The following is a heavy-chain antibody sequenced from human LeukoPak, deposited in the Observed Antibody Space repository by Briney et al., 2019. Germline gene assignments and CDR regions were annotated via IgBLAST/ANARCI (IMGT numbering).Heavy chain of an antibody. CDR2: ISYDGSNK. V-gene: IGHV3-30*04. J-gene: IGHJ4*02. CDR1: GFTFSSYA. D-gene: IGHD6-19*01. Sequence: PGGSLRLSCAASGFTFSSYAMHWVRQAPGKGLEWVAVISYDGSNKYYADSVKGRFTISRDNSKNTLYLQMNSLRAEDTAVYYCAKDLSSFGSGWYANFDYWGQGTLVTVSS. CDR3: AKDLSSFGSGWYANFDY.